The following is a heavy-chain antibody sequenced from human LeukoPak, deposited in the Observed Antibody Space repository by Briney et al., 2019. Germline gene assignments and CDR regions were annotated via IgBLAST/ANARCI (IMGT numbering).Heavy chain of an antibody. CDR3: ASYCSTTSCYAVDY. V-gene: IGHV3-48*01. CDR1: AFTFSSYS. J-gene: IGHJ4*02. D-gene: IGHD2-2*01. CDR2: ISSSGSTT. Sequence: GGSLRLSCAASAFTFSSYSMNWVRQAPGKGLEWVSYISSSGSTTYYADSVKGRFTISRDNAKNSLYLQMNSLRAEDTAVYYCASYCSTTSCYAVDYWGQGTLVTLSS.